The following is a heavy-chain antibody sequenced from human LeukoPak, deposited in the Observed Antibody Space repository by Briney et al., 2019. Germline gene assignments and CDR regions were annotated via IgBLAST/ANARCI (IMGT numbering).Heavy chain of an antibody. Sequence: ASVKVSCKASGYTFTSYDINWVRQATGRGREWMGWINLNSGNTGYAQNFQGRLTMTRDTSINTAYMELSTLRSEDTAVYYCARVTGSIDYWGQGTLVTVSS. V-gene: IGHV1-8*01. CDR3: ARVTGSIDY. D-gene: IGHD1-26*01. CDR1: GYTFTSYD. J-gene: IGHJ4*02. CDR2: INLNSGNT.